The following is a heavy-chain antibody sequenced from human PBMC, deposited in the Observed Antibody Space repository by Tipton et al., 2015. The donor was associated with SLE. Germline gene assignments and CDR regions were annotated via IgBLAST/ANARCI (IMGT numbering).Heavy chain of an antibody. CDR2: IYYNGDT. D-gene: IGHD5-24*01. V-gene: IGHV4-31*03. J-gene: IGHJ3*02. CDR1: GGSIRSGGYF. CDR3: ARGPAVEMPTQGAFDI. Sequence: TLSLTCTVSGGSIRSGGYFWSWLRQDPGKGLEWIAYIYYNGDTYDNPSLESRLVISVDTSKNQFSLKLTSVTAADTALYFCARGPAVEMPTQGAFDIWGQGTMVTVSS.